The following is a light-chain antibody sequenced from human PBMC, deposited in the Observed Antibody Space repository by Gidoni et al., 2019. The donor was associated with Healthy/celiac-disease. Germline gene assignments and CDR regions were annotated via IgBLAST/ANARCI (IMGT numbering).Light chain of an antibody. CDR3: QQSYSTLTWT. CDR1: QSISSY. CDR2: AAS. V-gene: IGKV1-39*01. J-gene: IGKJ1*01. Sequence: DIQMTQSTSSLSASVGDRVTITCRASQSISSYLNWYQQKPGKAPKLLIYAASSLQSGVPSRFSVSGSGTDFTLTIRSLQPEYFATYYCQQSYSTLTWTFXQXTKVEIK.